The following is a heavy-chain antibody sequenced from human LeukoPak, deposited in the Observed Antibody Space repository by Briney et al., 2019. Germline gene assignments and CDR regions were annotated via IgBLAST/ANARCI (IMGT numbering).Heavy chain of an antibody. J-gene: IGHJ4*02. CDR3: ARASLGSSWYDY. D-gene: IGHD6-13*01. V-gene: IGHV1-2*02. Sequence: VKVSCKASGYTFTGYYMHWVRQAPGQGLEWMGWINPNSGGTNYAQKFQGRVTMTRDTSISTAYMELSRLRSDDTAVYYCARASLGSSWYDYWGQGTLVTVSS. CDR1: GYTFTGYY. CDR2: INPNSGGT.